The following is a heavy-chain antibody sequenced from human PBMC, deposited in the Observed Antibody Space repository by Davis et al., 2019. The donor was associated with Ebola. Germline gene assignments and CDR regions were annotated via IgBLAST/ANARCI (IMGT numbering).Heavy chain of an antibody. Sequence: GESLKISCAASGFTFSSYAMSWVRQAPGKGLEWVSAISGSGGSTYYADSVKGRFTISRDNSKNTLYLQMNSLRAEDTAVYYCARDPYGGNSAPLYGMDVWGQGTTVTVSS. CDR3: ARDPYGGNSAPLYGMDV. J-gene: IGHJ6*02. CDR1: GFTFSSYA. D-gene: IGHD4-23*01. CDR2: ISGSGGST. V-gene: IGHV3-23*01.